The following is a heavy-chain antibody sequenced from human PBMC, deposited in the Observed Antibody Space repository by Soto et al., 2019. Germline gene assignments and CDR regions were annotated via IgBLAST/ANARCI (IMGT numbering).Heavy chain of an antibody. Sequence: EVQLVESGGSLVQPGRSLRLSCATSGFTFDHYAMHWVRQLPGVGLECVSTISGNSDTIDYADSVKRRFTIARDNAKRSLCRQRNRLRPDDGATYYCAKDVNVVSSGWFDSWGQGTLAIVTS. V-gene: IGHV3-9*01. D-gene: IGHD2-21*01. CDR1: GFTFDHYA. CDR2: ISGNSDTI. CDR3: AKDVNVVSSGWFDS. J-gene: IGHJ5*01.